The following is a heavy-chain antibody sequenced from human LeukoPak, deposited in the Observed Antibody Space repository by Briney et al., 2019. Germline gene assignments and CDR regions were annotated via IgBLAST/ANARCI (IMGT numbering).Heavy chain of an antibody. CDR3: AKWPEGATPTFHS. CDR2: ISDSDSGT. CDR1: GFTFSSYA. J-gene: IGHJ4*02. V-gene: IGHV3-23*01. Sequence: GGSLRLSCAASGFTFSSYAMSWVRQAPGKGLERVSAISDSDSGTYYADSVKGRFTISRDNSKNTLYLQMNSLRAEAAAVYYCAKWPEGATPTFHSWGQGTLVTVSS. D-gene: IGHD1-26*01.